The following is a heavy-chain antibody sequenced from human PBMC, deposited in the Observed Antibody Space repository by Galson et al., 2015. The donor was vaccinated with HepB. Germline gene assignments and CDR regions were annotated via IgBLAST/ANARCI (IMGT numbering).Heavy chain of an antibody. CDR1: GGSISSGYYY. J-gene: IGHJ4*02. Sequence: LSLTCTVSGGSISSGYYYWGWIRQPPGKGLEWIGSIYYSGNTYYNASLKSRVTISVDTSKNQFSLKLSSVTAADTAAYYCARHLQFFDYWGQGTLVSVSS. D-gene: IGHD5-24*01. CDR2: IYYSGNT. V-gene: IGHV4-39*01. CDR3: ARHLQFFDY.